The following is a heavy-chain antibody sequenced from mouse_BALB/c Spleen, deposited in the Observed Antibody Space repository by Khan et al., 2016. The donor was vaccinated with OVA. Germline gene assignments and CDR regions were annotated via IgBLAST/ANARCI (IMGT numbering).Heavy chain of an antibody. CDR1: GFTFSTYG. Sequence: EVELVESGGDFVRPGGSLKLSCAASGFTFSTYGMSWVRQTPDKRLEWVATINTGGAYTYYPDSVKGRFTISRDNAKNTLYLHLSSLKSEDTAIYYCARLAYYYHSEGFAYWGQGTLVTVSA. D-gene: IGHD1-1*01. CDR2: INTGGAYT. J-gene: IGHJ3*01. V-gene: IGHV5-6*01. CDR3: ARLAYYYHSEGFAY.